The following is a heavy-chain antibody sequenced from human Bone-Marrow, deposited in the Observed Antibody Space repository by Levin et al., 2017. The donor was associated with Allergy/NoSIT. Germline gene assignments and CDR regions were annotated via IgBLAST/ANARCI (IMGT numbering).Heavy chain of an antibody. V-gene: IGHV1-69*13. J-gene: IGHJ6*03. Sequence: SVKVSCKAPGDTFSRFGISWVRQAPGQGLEWMGGVVPMFGTESYTQKFQDRVTISADESTGTFNMELRSLTYDDTATYFCARVVADVRFRLFYYMDVWGRGTTVTVSS. CDR2: VVPMFGTE. CDR1: GDTFSRFG. D-gene: IGHD3-3*01. CDR3: ARVVADVRFRLFYYMDV.